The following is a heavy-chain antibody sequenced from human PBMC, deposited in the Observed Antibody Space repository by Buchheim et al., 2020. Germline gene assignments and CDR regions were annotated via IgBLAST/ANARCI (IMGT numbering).Heavy chain of an antibody. Sequence: QVQLVESGGGVVQPGRSLRLSCAASGFTFSSYGMHWVRQAPGKGLEWVAVISYDGSNKYYADSVKGRFTISRDNSKNTLYLQMNSLRAEETAVYYCAKEARYSYGEGEFDYWGQGTL. CDR1: GFTFSSYG. CDR3: AKEARYSYGEGEFDY. CDR2: ISYDGSNK. D-gene: IGHD5-18*01. V-gene: IGHV3-30*18. J-gene: IGHJ4*02.